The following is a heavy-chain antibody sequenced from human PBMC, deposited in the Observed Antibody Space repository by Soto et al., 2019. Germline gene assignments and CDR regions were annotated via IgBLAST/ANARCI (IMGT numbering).Heavy chain of an antibody. Sequence: QVQLVQSGAEVKKPGSSVKVSCKASGGTFSSYTISWVRQAPGQGLEWMGRIIPILGIANYAQKFQGRVTITADNSTSTADMELSSLRSEDTAVYYCARDAPGWFDPWGQGTLVTVSS. CDR2: IIPILGIA. CDR1: GGTFSSYT. CDR3: ARDAPGWFDP. J-gene: IGHJ5*02. V-gene: IGHV1-69*08.